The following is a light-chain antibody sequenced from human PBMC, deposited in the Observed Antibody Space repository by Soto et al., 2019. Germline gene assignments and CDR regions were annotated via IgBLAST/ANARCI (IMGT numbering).Light chain of an antibody. Sequence: QSALTQPASVSGSPGQSITISCTGTSSDVGAYNYVSWYQQHPGKAPKLMIYDVHNRPSGVSNRFSGSKSDNTASLTISGLQSEDEADYYCSSYTHSSTLVVFGGGTKLTVL. V-gene: IGLV2-14*01. J-gene: IGLJ2*01. CDR1: SSDVGAYNY. CDR2: DVH. CDR3: SSYTHSSTLVV.